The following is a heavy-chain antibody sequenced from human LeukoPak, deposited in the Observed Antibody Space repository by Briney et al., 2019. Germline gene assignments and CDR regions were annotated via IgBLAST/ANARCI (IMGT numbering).Heavy chain of an antibody. CDR3: ARSSYSSSSSV. J-gene: IGHJ3*01. Sequence: GGSLRLSCAVSGFTFSGLWMSWSRQAPGKGLEWVASINSDGSEGHYADVVKGRFTISRDNAKNSLYLQINSLRAEDTAVYYCARSSYSSSSSVWGQGTMVTVSS. V-gene: IGHV3-7*03. CDR1: GFTFSGLW. D-gene: IGHD6-6*01. CDR2: INSDGSEG.